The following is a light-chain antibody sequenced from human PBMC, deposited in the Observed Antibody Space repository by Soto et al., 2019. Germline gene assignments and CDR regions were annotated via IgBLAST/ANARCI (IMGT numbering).Light chain of an antibody. CDR1: QSVMNK. CDR2: DTS. Sequence: EIVVTKSPATLSVSPGEIVTLYFSSIQSVMNKVACYQQKPGQTPRVIIYDTSTRAADIPARFSGSGYGTYFTLTISSLQSEDFAVYYCQQYNIWRSINVGPGTRREIK. V-gene: IGKV3-15*01. J-gene: IGKJ5*01. CDR3: QQYNIWRSIN.